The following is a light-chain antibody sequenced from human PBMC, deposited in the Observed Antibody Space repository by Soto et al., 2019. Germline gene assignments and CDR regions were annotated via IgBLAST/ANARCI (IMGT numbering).Light chain of an antibody. CDR1: QAIGNY. Sequence: DIQMTQSPSSLSASVGERVTITCQASQAIGNYLTLYQQKPGKAPKRLRYEASNLETGVPSRVSGSGSGKDFTFTINSLQPEDIATYYCQQYDDLPFTIGGRTKVQIK. V-gene: IGKV1-33*01. J-gene: IGKJ4*01. CDR2: EAS. CDR3: QQYDDLPFT.